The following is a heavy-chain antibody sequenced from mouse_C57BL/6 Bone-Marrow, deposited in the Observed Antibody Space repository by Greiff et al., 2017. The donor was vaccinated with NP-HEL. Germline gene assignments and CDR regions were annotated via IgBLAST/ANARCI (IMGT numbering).Heavy chain of an antibody. V-gene: IGHV1-19*01. CDR3: AREGIRVYYAMDY. D-gene: IGHD1-2*01. J-gene: IGHJ4*01. CDR1: GYTFTDYY. Sequence: VQLKESGPVLVKPGASVKMSCKASGYTFTDYYMNWVKQSHGKSLEWIGVINPYNGGTSYNQKFKGKATLTVDKSSSTAYMELNSLTSEDSAVYYCAREGIRVYYAMDYWGQGTSVTVSS. CDR2: INPYNGGT.